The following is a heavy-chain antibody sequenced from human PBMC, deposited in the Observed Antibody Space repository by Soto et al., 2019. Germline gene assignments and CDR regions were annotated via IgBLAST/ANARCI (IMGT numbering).Heavy chain of an antibody. D-gene: IGHD6-13*01. J-gene: IGHJ5*02. Sequence: PSETLSLTCTVSGGSISSFYWSWIRQPPGKGLEWIGYIYYSVSTYYNPSLKSRVTISVDTSKNQFSLKLSSVTAADTAVYYCARRERGAGNDGGLEPWGQGTLVTVAS. CDR2: IYYSVST. CDR3: ARRERGAGNDGGLEP. CDR1: GGSISSFY. V-gene: IGHV4-59*08.